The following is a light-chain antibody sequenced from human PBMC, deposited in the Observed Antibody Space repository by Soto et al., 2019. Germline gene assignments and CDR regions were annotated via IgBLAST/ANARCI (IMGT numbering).Light chain of an antibody. V-gene: IGLV2-14*01. Sequence: QSALTQPASVSGSPGQSITISCTGTSSDLGGYNYVSWYQQHPGKAPKLMIYDVSNRPSGISNRFSGSKSGYTASLTISGLQAEDEADYYCSSYTTSSTLIFGGGTKLTVL. CDR2: DVS. J-gene: IGLJ2*01. CDR1: SSDLGGYNY. CDR3: SSYTTSSTLI.